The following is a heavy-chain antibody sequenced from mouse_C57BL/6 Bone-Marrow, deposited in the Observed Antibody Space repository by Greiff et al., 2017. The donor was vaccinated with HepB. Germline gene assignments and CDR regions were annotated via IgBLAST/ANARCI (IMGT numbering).Heavy chain of an antibody. J-gene: IGHJ3*01. CDR2: INPNNGGT. D-gene: IGHD2-1*01. CDR1: GYTFTDYY. V-gene: IGHV1-26*01. Sequence: VQPQQSGPELVKPGASVKISCKASGYTFTDYYMNWVKQSHGKSLEWIGDINPNNGGTSYNQKFKGKATLTVDKSSSTAYMELRSLTSEDSAVYYCARRGANYGFAYWGQGTLVTVSA. CDR3: ARRGANYGFAY.